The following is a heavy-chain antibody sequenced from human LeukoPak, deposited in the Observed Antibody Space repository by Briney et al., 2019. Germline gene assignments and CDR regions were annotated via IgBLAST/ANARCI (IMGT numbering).Heavy chain of an antibody. V-gene: IGHV4-39*01. D-gene: IGHD5-12*01. CDR3: ASLRKGLVY. Sequence: SETLSLTCTVSGGPISSSSYYWGWIRQPPGKGLEWIGSIHYSGSTYYNPSLKSRVTISVDTSKNQFSLKLSSVTAADTAVYYCASLRKGLVYWGQGTLVTVSS. CDR2: IHYSGST. J-gene: IGHJ4*02. CDR1: GGPISSSSYY.